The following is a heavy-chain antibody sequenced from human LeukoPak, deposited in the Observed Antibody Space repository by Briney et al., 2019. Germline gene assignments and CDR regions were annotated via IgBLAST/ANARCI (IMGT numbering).Heavy chain of an antibody. CDR1: GFTFSSYA. Sequence: PGGSLRLSCAASGFTFSSYAMHWVRQAPGKGLEWVAVISYDGSNKYYADSVKGRFTISRDNSKNTLYLQMNSLRAEDTAVYYCARDVGPYYYDSSGYYLPDYWGQGTLVTVSS. J-gene: IGHJ4*02. V-gene: IGHV3-30-3*01. D-gene: IGHD3-22*01. CDR3: ARDVGPYYYDSSGYYLPDY. CDR2: ISYDGSNK.